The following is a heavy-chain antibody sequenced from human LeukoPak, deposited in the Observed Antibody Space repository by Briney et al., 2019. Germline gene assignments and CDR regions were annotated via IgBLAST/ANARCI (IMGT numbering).Heavy chain of an antibody. V-gene: IGHV3-23*01. CDR3: AKMAGPTDYYYYMDV. Sequence: GGSLRLSCAASGFTFSSYGMSWVRQAPGKGLEWVSAISGSGGSTYYADSVKGRFTISRDNSKNTLYPQMNSLRAEDTAVYYCAKMAGPTDYYYYMDVWGKGTTVTVSS. D-gene: IGHD6-19*01. J-gene: IGHJ6*03. CDR1: GFTFSSYG. CDR2: ISGSGGST.